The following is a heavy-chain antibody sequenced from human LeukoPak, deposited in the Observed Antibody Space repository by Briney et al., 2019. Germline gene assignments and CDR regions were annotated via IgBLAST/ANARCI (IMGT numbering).Heavy chain of an antibody. J-gene: IGHJ4*02. Sequence: GGSLRLSCAASGFTFSSYGMHWVRQAPGKGLEWVAFIRYDGSNKYYADSVKGRFTISRDNPKNTVYLQMNRLRVEDTAVYYCASGVSGAFDYWGQGILVTVSS. V-gene: IGHV3-30*02. CDR2: IRYDGSNK. D-gene: IGHD6-13*01. CDR1: GFTFSSYG. CDR3: ASGVSGAFDY.